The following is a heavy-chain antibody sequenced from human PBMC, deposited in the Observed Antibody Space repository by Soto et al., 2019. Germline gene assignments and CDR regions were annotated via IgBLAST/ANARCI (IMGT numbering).Heavy chain of an antibody. V-gene: IGHV3-30*04. D-gene: IGHD3-10*01. CDR3: ARPRDYYGSGNYKPYYYYYYGMDV. CDR1: GFTFSSYA. CDR2: ISYDGRNK. J-gene: IGHJ6*02. Sequence: GGSLRLSCAASGFTFSSYAVHWVRQAPGKGLEWVALISYDGRNKYYADSVKGRFTISRDNSKNTLYLQMNSLRAEDTAVYYCARPRDYYGSGNYKPYYYYYYGMDVWGQGTTVTVSS.